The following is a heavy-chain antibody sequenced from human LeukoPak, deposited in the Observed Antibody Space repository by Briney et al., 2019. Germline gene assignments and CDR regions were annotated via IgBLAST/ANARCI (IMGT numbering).Heavy chain of an antibody. CDR1: GYTFTSYY. Sequence: APSVKLSCKASGYTFTSYYMHWVRQAPGQGLEWMGIIRPNGGSTIYAQKFRGKVTMTRDTSTSTVFMELSSLRSEDTAVYYWASGSDYDILTGCCWAPHSYDFDDWGQGTLVTVSS. V-gene: IGHV1-46*03. CDR2: IRPNGGST. CDR3: ASGSDYDILTGCCWAPHSYDFDD. D-gene: IGHD3-9*01. J-gene: IGHJ4*02.